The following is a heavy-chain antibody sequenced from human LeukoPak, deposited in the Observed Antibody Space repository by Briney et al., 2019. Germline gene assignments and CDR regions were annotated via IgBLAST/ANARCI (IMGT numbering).Heavy chain of an antibody. D-gene: IGHD2-15*01. J-gene: IGHJ6*02. CDR3: ARNGYCSGGSCLYYYYGMDV. V-gene: IGHV1-46*01. CDR1: GYTFTSYF. Sequence: ASVKVSCKASGYTFTSYFMHWVRQAPGQGLEWMGIINPSGGSTSYAQKLQGRVTMTTDTSTSTAYMELRSLRSDDTAVYYCARNGYCSGGSCLYYYYGMDVWGQGTTVTVSS. CDR2: INPSGGST.